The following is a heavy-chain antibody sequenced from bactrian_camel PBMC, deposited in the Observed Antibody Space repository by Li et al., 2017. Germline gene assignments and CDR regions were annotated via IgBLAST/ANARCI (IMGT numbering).Heavy chain of an antibody. Sequence: HVQLVESGGGSVQAGGSLRLSCAASEYTVRNNCMGWFRQAPGKEREGVATIAADGSTSFADSVKGRFTISRDNAKNSVYLQMNSLKPEDTGVYYCVRDYKSGDYRDDFGYWGQGTQVTVS. CDR3: VRDYKSGDYRDDFGY. D-gene: IGHD4*01. V-gene: IGHV3S53*01. J-gene: IGHJ6*01. CDR2: IAADGST. CDR1: EYTVRNNC.